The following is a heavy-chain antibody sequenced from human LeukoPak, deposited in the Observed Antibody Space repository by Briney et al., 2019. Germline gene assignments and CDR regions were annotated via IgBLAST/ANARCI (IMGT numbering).Heavy chain of an antibody. D-gene: IGHD2-2*02. CDR2: TYYRSKWYN. CDR3: ARARIVVVPAAILANYYMDV. V-gene: IGHV6-1*01. J-gene: IGHJ6*03. Sequence: SQTLSLTCAISGDSVSSNSAAWNWIRQSPSRGLEWLGRTYYRSKWYNDYAVSVKSRITINPDTSKNQFSLQLNSVTPEDTAVYYCARARIVVVPAAILANYYMDVWGKGTTVTVSS. CDR1: GDSVSSNSAA.